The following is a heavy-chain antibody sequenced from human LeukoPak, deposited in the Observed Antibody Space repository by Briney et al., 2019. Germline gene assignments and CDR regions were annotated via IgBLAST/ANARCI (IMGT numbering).Heavy chain of an antibody. CDR1: GFTFSSNN. Sequence: GGSLRLSCAASGFTFSSNNMNWVRQAPGKGLEWVSIIYTGGSTYYADSVKGRFTISRDNSKNTLYLQMNSLRAEDTAVYYCARGAFDWGQGTLVTVSS. J-gene: IGHJ4*02. CDR3: ARGAFD. V-gene: IGHV3-53*01. CDR2: IYTGGST.